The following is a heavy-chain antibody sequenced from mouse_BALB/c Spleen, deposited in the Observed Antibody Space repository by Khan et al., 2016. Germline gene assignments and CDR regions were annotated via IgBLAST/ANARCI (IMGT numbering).Heavy chain of an antibody. CDR1: GYSITSDYA. CDR2: ISYSGSP. CDR3: ARSIMAN. Sequence: EVQLQESGPGLVKPSQSLSLTCTVTGYSITSDYAWNWIRQFPGNKLEWMGYISYSGSPSYNPSLKSRISLTRDTSKNQFFLQLNSVTTEDTATYYCARSIMANWGQGTTLTVSS. J-gene: IGHJ2*01. V-gene: IGHV3-2*02.